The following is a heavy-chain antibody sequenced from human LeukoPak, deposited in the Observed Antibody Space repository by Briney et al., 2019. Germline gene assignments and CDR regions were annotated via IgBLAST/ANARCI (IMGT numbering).Heavy chain of an antibody. J-gene: IGHJ5*02. CDR2: INHSGST. CDR3: ARGTDTTGWYYWFDP. D-gene: IGHD6-19*01. CDR1: GGSFSGYY. V-gene: IGHV4-34*01. Sequence: SETLSLTCAVYGGSFSGYYWSWIRQPPGKGLEWIGEINHSGSTNYNPSLKSRVTISVDTSKNQFSLKLSSVTAADTAVYYCARGTDTTGWYYWFDPRGQGTLVTVSS.